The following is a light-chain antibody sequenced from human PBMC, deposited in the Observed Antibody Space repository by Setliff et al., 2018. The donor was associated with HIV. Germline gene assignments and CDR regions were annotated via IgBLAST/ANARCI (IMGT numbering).Light chain of an antibody. Sequence: ALTQPASVSGSPGQSIAISCTGSSTDIGTYTYVSWYQQHPGQAPKLLIFGVNHRPSGVSDRFSGSKSDNTASLTISGLQAEDEADYYCSSYSSSSTLVFGGGTKVTVL. CDR1: STDIGTYTY. V-gene: IGLV2-14*03. CDR3: SSYSSSSTLV. CDR2: GVN. J-gene: IGLJ2*01.